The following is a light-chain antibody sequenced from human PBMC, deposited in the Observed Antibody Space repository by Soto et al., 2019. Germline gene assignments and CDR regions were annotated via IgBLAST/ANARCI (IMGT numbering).Light chain of an antibody. CDR2: EGS. CDR3: CSYAGSSTFYV. Sequence: QSALTQPASVSGSPGQSITISCTGTSSDVGSYNLVSWYQQHPGKAPKLMINEGSKRPSGVSNRFSGSKSGNTASLTISGLQAEDEADYYCCSYAGSSTFYVFGTGTKLTVL. CDR1: SSDVGSYNL. J-gene: IGLJ1*01. V-gene: IGLV2-23*03.